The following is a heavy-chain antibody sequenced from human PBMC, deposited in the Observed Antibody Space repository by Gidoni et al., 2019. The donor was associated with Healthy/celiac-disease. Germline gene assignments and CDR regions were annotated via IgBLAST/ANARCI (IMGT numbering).Heavy chain of an antibody. D-gene: IGHD3-16*02. V-gene: IGHV4-34*01. CDR3: ARGCPNGSYRYTREDYFDY. Sequence: QVQLQQWGAGLLKPSETLSLTCAVYGGSFRGYYWSWIRQPPGKGLEWIGEINHSGSTNYNPSLKSRVTISVDTSKNQFSLKLSSVTAADTAVYYCARGCPNGSYRYTREDYFDYWGKGTLVTVSS. CDR2: INHSGST. CDR1: GGSFRGYY. J-gene: IGHJ4*02.